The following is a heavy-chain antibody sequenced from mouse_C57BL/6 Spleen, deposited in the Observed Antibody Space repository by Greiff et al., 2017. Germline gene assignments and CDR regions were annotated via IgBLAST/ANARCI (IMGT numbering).Heavy chain of an antibody. V-gene: IGHV3-1*01. J-gene: IGHJ2*01. Sequence: VQLKESGPGMVKPSQSLSLTCTVTGYSITSGYDWHWIRHFPGNKLEWMGYISYSGSTNYNPSLKSRISITHDTSKNHFFLKLNSVTTEDTATYYCAREGYGSSYFDYWGQGTTLTVSS. CDR1: GYSITSGYD. CDR2: ISYSGST. CDR3: AREGYGSSYFDY. D-gene: IGHD1-1*01.